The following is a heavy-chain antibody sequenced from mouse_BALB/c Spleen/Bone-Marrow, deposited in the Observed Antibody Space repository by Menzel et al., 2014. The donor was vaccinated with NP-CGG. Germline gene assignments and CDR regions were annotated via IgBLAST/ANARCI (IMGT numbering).Heavy chain of an antibody. CDR1: GFSLTGYG. CDR2: IWGDGNT. V-gene: IGHV2-6-7*01. D-gene: IGHD2-4*01. Sequence: VQVVESGPGLVAPSQSLSITCTVSGFSLTGYGVNWVRQPPGKGLEGLGMIWGDGNTDYNSDLKSRLSISKDNSKSXVFLKMNSLQTDDTAWYYCARVYYDYDWRYFDVWGAGTTVTVSS. CDR3: ARVYYDYDWRYFDV. J-gene: IGHJ1*01.